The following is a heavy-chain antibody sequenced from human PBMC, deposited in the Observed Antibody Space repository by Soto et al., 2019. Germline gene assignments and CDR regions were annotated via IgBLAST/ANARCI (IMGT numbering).Heavy chain of an antibody. J-gene: IGHJ5*02. Sequence: SETLSLTCTVSGGSISSGGYYWSWIRQHPGKGLEWIGYIYYSGSTYYSPSLKSRVTISVDTSKNQFSLKLSSVTAADTAVYYCARTVFGVVQVWFDPWGQGTLVTVSS. D-gene: IGHD3-3*01. CDR3: ARTVFGVVQVWFDP. CDR2: IYYSGST. V-gene: IGHV4-31*03. CDR1: GGSISSGGYY.